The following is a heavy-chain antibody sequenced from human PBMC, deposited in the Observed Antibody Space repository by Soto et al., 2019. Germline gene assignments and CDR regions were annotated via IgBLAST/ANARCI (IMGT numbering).Heavy chain of an antibody. CDR2: ISYDGSNK. CDR3: AKETGH. CDR1: GFTFSSYG. J-gene: IGHJ4*02. D-gene: IGHD1-1*01. V-gene: IGHV3-30*18. Sequence: PGGSLRLSCAASGFTFSSYGMHWVRQAPGKGLEWVAVISYDGSNKYYADSVKGRFTISRDNSKNTLYLQMNSLRAEDTAVYYCAKETGHWGQGTLVTVSS.